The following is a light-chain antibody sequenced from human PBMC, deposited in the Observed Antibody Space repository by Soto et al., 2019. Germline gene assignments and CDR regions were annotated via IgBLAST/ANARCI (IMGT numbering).Light chain of an antibody. CDR2: QDT. V-gene: IGLV3-1*01. CDR3: QAWDSGNVV. J-gene: IGLJ2*01. Sequence: SYELTQPPSVSVSPGQTASITCSGDKLGDKYACWYQQKPGQSPVLVIYQDTKRPSRIPERFAGSNSGNTATLTISGTQTMDKADYYCQAWDSGNVVFGGGTKVTVL. CDR1: KLGDKY.